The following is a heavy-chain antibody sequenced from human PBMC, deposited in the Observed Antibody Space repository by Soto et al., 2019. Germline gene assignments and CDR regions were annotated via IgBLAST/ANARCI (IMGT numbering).Heavy chain of an antibody. CDR3: ARTQPTTMIVVVDYYYYGMDV. J-gene: IGHJ6*02. V-gene: IGHV1-69*13. CDR2: IIPIFGTA. D-gene: IGHD3-22*01. Sequence: SVKVSCKASGGTFSSYAISWVRQAPGQGLEWMGGIIPIFGTANYAQKFQGRVTITADESTSTAYMELSSLRSEDTAVYYCARTQPTTMIVVVDYYYYGMDVWGQGTTVTVSS. CDR1: GGTFSSYA.